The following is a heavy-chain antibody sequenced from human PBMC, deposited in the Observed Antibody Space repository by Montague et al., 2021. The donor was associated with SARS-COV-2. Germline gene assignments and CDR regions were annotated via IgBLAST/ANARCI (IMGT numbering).Heavy chain of an antibody. CDR2: IDKSGST. V-gene: IGHV4-59*01. CDR1: GGSIGAYY. CDR3: ARHGGNDAFDI. D-gene: IGHD4-23*01. Sequence: SETLSLTCTASGGSIGAYYWSWIRQPPGKGLEWIGYIDKSGSTNXXPSLESRVTMSVDTSKNQLSLKLNSVTAADTAVYYCARHGGNDAFDIWGRGTMVTVSS. J-gene: IGHJ3*02.